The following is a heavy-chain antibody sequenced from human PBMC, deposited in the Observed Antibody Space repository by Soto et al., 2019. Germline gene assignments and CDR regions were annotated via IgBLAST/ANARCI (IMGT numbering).Heavy chain of an antibody. J-gene: IGHJ4*02. CDR2: INAGNGNT. D-gene: IGHD3-10*01. V-gene: IGHV1-3*01. CDR3: ARGGPPIDY. CDR1: GYTFSSYA. Sequence: ASVKVYCKGSGYTFSSYAMDWVRQAHGQRLEWMGWINAGNGNTKYSQKFQGRVTITRDTSASTAYMELSSLRSEDTAVYYCARGGPPIDYWGQGTLVTVSS.